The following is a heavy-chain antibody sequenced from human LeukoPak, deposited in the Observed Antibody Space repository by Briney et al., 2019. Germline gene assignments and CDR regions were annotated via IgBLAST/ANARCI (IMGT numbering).Heavy chain of an antibody. D-gene: IGHD2-15*01. Sequence: GASVKVSCKASGYTFTSYVIHWVRQAPGQMLEWMGWINAGNGNTKYPQEFQDRVTITRDTSASTVYMELSSLRSGDMAVYYCARARYETRIWPKSRYDYYHYMDVWGKGTTVTVSS. CDR3: ARARYETRIWPKSRYDYYHYMDV. CDR1: GYTFTSYV. V-gene: IGHV1-3*03. J-gene: IGHJ6*03. CDR2: INAGNGNT.